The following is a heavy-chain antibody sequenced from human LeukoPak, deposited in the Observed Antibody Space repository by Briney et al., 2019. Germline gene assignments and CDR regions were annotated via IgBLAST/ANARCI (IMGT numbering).Heavy chain of an antibody. CDR3: ARVEGVVRGLSPLSTKSRVYFDY. J-gene: IGHJ4*02. Sequence: SETLSLTCTVSGGSIGGSAYYWAWIRQPPGKGLEWMGSISHSGSTYDNPSLKSRVTISVNTSKNQFSLKLKSVTAADTAVYYCARVEGVVRGLSPLSTKSRVYFDYWGRGTLVTVSS. CDR2: ISHSGST. CDR1: GGSIGGSAYY. V-gene: IGHV4-39*07. D-gene: IGHD3-10*01.